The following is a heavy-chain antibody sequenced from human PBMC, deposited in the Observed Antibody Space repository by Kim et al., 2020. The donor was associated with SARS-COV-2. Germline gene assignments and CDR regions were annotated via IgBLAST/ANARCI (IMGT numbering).Heavy chain of an antibody. V-gene: IGHV4-34*01. Sequence: SETLSLTCAVYGGSFSGYYWNWIRQPPGKGLEWIGEINHSGSTYYNPSLKSRVTISVDTSKNQFYLKLSSVTAADTAVYYCARGPGYSSSWYGARNWFDP. CDR2: INHSGST. J-gene: IGHJ5*02. D-gene: IGHD6-13*01. CDR1: GGSFSGYY. CDR3: ARGPGYSSSWYGARNWFDP.